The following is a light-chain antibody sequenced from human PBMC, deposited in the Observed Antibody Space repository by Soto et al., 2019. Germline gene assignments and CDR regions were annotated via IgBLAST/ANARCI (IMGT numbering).Light chain of an antibody. Sequence: EIVLTQSPATRSLSPGERATLSCRASQSVSSYLAWYQQKPGQAHRLLIYDASNRATGIPARFSGSGSGTDFTLTISSLEPEDFAVYYCQQRSNWPPLTFGQGTRLEIK. J-gene: IGKJ5*01. CDR1: QSVSSY. CDR2: DAS. V-gene: IGKV3-11*01. CDR3: QQRSNWPPLT.